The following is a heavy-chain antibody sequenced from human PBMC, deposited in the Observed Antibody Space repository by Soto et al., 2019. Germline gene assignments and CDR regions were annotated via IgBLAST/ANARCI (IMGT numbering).Heavy chain of an antibody. V-gene: IGHV3-21*01. CDR3: ARDRRDDYGDYRYYYYGMDV. D-gene: IGHD4-17*01. J-gene: IGHJ6*02. CDR2: ISSSSSYI. Sequence: GGSLRLSCAASGFTFSSYSMNWVRQAPGKGLEWVSSISSSSSYIYYADSVKGRFTISRDNAKNSLYLQMNSLRAEDTAVYYCARDRRDDYGDYRYYYYGMDVWGQGTTVTVSS. CDR1: GFTFSSYS.